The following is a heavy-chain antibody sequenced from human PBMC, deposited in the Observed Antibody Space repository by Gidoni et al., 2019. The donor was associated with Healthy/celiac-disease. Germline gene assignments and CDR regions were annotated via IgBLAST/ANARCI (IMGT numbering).Heavy chain of an antibody. D-gene: IGHD4-17*01. CDR2: VDPEDGAT. V-gene: IGHV1-69-2*01. J-gene: IGHJ4*02. CDR3: ATATMTTVARGLDY. CDR1: GYTFTDYY. Sequence: EVQLVQSGAEGKKPGATVKISCKVSGYTFTDYYMHWVQQAPGKGLEWMGLVDPEDGATIYAEKFQGRVPITADTSTDTAYMELSSLRSEDTAVYYCATATMTTVARGLDYWGQGTLVTVSS.